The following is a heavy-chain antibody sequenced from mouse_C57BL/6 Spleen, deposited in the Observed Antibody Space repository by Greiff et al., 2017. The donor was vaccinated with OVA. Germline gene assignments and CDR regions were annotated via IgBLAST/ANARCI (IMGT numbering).Heavy chain of an antibody. CDR1: GFTFSSYA. CDR2: ISDGGSYT. D-gene: IGHD4-1*01. V-gene: IGHV5-4*03. Sequence: EVKLVESGGGLVKPGGSLKLSCAASGFTFSSYAMSWVRQTPEKRLEWVATISDGGSYTYYPDNVKGRFTISRDNAKNNLYLQMSHLKSEDTAMYYCARAFNWDDDYWGQGTTLTVSS. CDR3: ARAFNWDDDY. J-gene: IGHJ2*01.